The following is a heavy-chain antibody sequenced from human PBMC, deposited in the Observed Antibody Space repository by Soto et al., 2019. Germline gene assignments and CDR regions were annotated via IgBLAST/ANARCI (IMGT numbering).Heavy chain of an antibody. D-gene: IGHD3-10*01. Sequence: QVQLVQSGPEVKKPGASVKVSCKASAYTFTSYGITWVRQAPGRGLDWMGWISDYNGNTNYAQKFQGRVTMATDTSTSTAYMELRSLTSDDTAVYYCARDYGSGSYRFDPWGQGTLVTVSS. V-gene: IGHV1-18*01. CDR1: AYTFTSYG. J-gene: IGHJ5*02. CDR2: ISDYNGNT. CDR3: ARDYGSGSYRFDP.